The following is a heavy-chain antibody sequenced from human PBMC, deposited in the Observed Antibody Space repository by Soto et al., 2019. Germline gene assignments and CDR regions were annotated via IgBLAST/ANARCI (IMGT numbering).Heavy chain of an antibody. J-gene: IGHJ4*02. CDR2: ISSSGSTI. CDR1: GFTFSDYY. CDR3: ATSITDYGDYEGSTFFDY. Sequence: GGSLRLSCAASGFTFSDYYMSWIRQAPGKGLEWVSYISSSGSTIYYADSVKGRLTISRDNAKNSLYLQMNSLRAEDTAVYYCATSITDYGDYEGSTFFDYWGQGTLVTVSS. D-gene: IGHD4-17*01. V-gene: IGHV3-11*01.